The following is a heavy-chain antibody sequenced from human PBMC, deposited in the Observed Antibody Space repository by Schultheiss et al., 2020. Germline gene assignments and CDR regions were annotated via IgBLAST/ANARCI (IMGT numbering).Heavy chain of an antibody. D-gene: IGHD1-26*01. CDR3: AREDVFREANWFDP. CDR1: GFTFSSYG. V-gene: IGHV3-23*01. Sequence: GGSLRLSCAASGFTFSSYGMHWVRQAPGKGLEWVSAISGSGGSTYYADSVKGRFTISRDNSKNTLYLQMNSLRAEDTAVYYCAREDVFREANWFDPWGQGTLVTVSS. J-gene: IGHJ5*02. CDR2: ISGSGGST.